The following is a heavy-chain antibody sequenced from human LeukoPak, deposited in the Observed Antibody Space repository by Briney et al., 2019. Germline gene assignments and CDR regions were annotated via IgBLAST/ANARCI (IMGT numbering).Heavy chain of an antibody. CDR3: ARGVSSAIDW. CDR1: DFAFSSYW. Sequence: GGSLRLSCAASDFAFSSYWMNWVRXXPGXXXXWVANINGDGRDTYYVGSVRGRFTISRDNADNSLYLQMHNLRGDDTAVYYCARGVSSAIDWWGQGTLVTVSS. D-gene: IGHD3-10*01. J-gene: IGHJ4*02. V-gene: IGHV3-7*01. CDR2: INGDGRDT.